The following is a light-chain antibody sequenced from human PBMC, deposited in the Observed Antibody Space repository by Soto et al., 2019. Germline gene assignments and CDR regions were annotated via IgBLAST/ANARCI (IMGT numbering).Light chain of an antibody. Sequence: QSVLTQPASVSGSPGQSITISCTGTSSDVGGYNYVSWYQQHPGNAPRLMIYEVTNRPSGVSNRFSGPKSGNTASLTISGLQTEDEADYYCSSYTGSTTTTLYVFGSGTKLTVL. CDR1: SSDVGGYNY. J-gene: IGLJ1*01. CDR3: SSYTGSTTTTLYV. V-gene: IGLV2-14*01. CDR2: EVT.